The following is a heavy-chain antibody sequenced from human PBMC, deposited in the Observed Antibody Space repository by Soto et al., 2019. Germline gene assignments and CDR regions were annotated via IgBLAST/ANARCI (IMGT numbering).Heavy chain of an antibody. D-gene: IGHD3-10*01. J-gene: IGHJ4*02. CDR2: ISYDGSNK. CDR3: AREVLGSGYYYGSGSYYFGY. CDR1: GFTFSSYA. V-gene: IGHV3-30-3*01. Sequence: GGSLRLSCAASGFTFSSYAMHWVRQAPGKGLEWVAVISYDGSNKYYADSVKGRFTISRDNSKNTLYLQMNSLRAEDTAVYYCAREVLGSGYYYGSGSYYFGYWGQGTLVTVSS.